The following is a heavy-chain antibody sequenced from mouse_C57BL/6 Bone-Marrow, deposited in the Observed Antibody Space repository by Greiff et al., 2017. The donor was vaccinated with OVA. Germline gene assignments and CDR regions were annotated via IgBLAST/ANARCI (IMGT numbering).Heavy chain of an antibody. J-gene: IGHJ4*01. CDR2: IYPYNGVS. Sequence: VQLQQSGPELVKPGASVKISCKASGYSFTGYYMHWVKQSHGNILDWIGYIYPYNGVSSYNQKFKGKATLTVDKSSSTAYMELLSLTSEDSAVYYCAREGYYSNYGYAMDYWGQGTSVTVSS. CDR3: AREGYYSNYGYAMDY. D-gene: IGHD2-5*01. CDR1: GYSFTGYY. V-gene: IGHV1-31*01.